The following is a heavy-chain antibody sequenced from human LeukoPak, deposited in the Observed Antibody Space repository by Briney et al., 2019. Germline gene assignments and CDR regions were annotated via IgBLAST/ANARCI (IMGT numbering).Heavy chain of an antibody. CDR2: IKQDGSEK. J-gene: IGHJ6*03. D-gene: IGHD4-11*01. Sequence: GGSLTLSCAVSGFTFSSYRMSWVRQAPGEGLEGVANIKQDGSEKYYVHSVKGRFTISRDNAKNSLYLQMNSLRAEDTAVYYCARGVTVTTIYYYYYMDVWGKGTTVTVSS. CDR1: GFTFSSYR. CDR3: ARGVTVTTIYYYYYMDV. V-gene: IGHV3-7*01.